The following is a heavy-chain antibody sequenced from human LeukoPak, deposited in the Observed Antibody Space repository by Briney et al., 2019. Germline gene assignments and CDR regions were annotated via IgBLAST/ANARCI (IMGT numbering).Heavy chain of an antibody. J-gene: IGHJ4*02. CDR3: ARMWDYYASRRLQG. V-gene: IGHV1-69*13. CDR1: GGTFSSYA. Sequence: ASVKVSCKASGGTFSSYANSWVRQAPGQGLEWMGGIIPIFGTANYAQKFQGRVTITADESTSTAYMELSSLRSEDTAVYYCARMWDYYASRRLQGWGQGTLVTASS. CDR2: IIPIFGTA. D-gene: IGHD3-22*01.